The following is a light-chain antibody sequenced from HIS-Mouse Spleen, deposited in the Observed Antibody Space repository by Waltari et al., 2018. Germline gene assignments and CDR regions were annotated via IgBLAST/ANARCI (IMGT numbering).Light chain of an antibody. J-gene: IGLJ2*01. CDR1: ALPTQS. Sequence: SYELTQPPSVSVSPGQTARITCSGAALPTQSAYWYQQKSGQAPVLVIYEDSKRPSGIPERFSGSSSGTMATLTISGAQVEDEADYYCYSTDSSGNHRVFGGGTKLTVL. V-gene: IGLV3-10*01. CDR2: EDS. CDR3: YSTDSSGNHRV.